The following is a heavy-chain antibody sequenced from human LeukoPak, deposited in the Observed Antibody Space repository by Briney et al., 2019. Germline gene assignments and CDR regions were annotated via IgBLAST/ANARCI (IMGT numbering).Heavy chain of an antibody. Sequence: GASVKVSCKASGYTFTGYYMHWVRQAPGQGLEWMGWINPNSGGTNYAQKFQGRVTMTRDTSISTAYMELSRLRSDDTAVYYCARDGVRISCSGGSCSRRLWWYWGQGTLVTVSS. J-gene: IGHJ4*02. V-gene: IGHV1-2*02. D-gene: IGHD2-15*01. CDR1: GYTFTGYY. CDR3: ARDGVRISCSGGSCSRRLWWY. CDR2: INPNSGGT.